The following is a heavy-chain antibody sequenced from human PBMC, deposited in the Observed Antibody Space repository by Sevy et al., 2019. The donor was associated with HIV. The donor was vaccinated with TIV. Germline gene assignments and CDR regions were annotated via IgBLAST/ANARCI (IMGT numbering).Heavy chain of an antibody. Sequence: SETLSLTCTVSGGSISSSSYYWGWIRQPPGKGLEWIGSIYYSGSTYYNPTLKRRVTISVDTSKNQFSLKLSSVTAADTAVYYCARHFNSGGTYYDFWSGYEHYFDYWGQGTLVTVSS. D-gene: IGHD3-3*01. J-gene: IGHJ4*02. CDR2: IYYSGST. V-gene: IGHV4-39*01. CDR1: GGSISSSSYY. CDR3: ARHFNSGGTYYDFWSGYEHYFDY.